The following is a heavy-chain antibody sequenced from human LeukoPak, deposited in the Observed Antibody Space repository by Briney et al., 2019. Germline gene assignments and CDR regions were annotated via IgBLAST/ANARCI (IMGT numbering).Heavy chain of an antibody. CDR2: IYPSGST. Sequence: SETLSLTCTVSGVSISSYYWSWLRQPAGKGLEWIGRIYPSGSTNYNPSLKSRVTMSVDTSKNQFSLRLSSVTAADTAVYYCAREVESQGRSLDIWGQGTMVTVSS. CDR3: AREVESQGRSLDI. CDR1: GVSISSYY. V-gene: IGHV4-4*07. J-gene: IGHJ3*02. D-gene: IGHD3-3*01.